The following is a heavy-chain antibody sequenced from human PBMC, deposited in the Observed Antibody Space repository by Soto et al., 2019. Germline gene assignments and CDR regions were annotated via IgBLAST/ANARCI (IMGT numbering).Heavy chain of an antibody. CDR1: GGSISSYY. V-gene: IGHV4-59*08. CDR3: ARPSFDYGDYAYNWFDP. J-gene: IGHJ5*02. CDR2: MYYSGST. D-gene: IGHD4-17*01. Sequence: PSETLSLTCTVSGGSISSYYWSWIRQPPGKGLEWIGYMYYSGSTNYNPSLKSRVTISVDTSKNQFSLKLSSVTAADTAVYYCARPSFDYGDYAYNWFDPWGQGTLVTVSS.